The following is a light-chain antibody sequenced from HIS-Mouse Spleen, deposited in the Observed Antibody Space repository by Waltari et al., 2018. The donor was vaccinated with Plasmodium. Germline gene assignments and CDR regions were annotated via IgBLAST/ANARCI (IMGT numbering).Light chain of an antibody. CDR2: GAS. J-gene: IGKJ3*01. V-gene: IGKV3-15*01. Sequence: EIVMTQSPATLSVSPGERATLSCRASQSVSSTLACYQQKPCQAPRLLIYGASTRATGIPARFSGSGSGTEFTLTISSLQSEDFAVYYCQQYNNWSFTFGPGTKVDIK. CDR1: QSVSST. CDR3: QQYNNWSFT.